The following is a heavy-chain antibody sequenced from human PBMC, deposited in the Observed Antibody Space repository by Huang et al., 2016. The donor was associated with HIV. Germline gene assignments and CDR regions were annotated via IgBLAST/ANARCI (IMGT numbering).Heavy chain of an antibody. J-gene: IGHJ4*02. Sequence: QLQLQESGPGLVKPSETLSLTCTVSGGSISSSSYYWGWIRQPPGKGLEWIGSIYYSGSTYYNPSLKSRVTIAVDTSKNQFSLKLSAVTAADTAVYYCRGDSVVVIAATRYYFDYWGQGTLVTVSS. D-gene: IGHD2-15*01. CDR2: IYYSGST. CDR3: RGDSVVVIAATRYYFDY. CDR1: GGSISSSSYY. V-gene: IGHV4-39*01.